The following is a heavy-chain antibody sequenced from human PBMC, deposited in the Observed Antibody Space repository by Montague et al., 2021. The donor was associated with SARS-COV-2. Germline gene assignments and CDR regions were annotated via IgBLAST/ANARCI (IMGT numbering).Heavy chain of an antibody. V-gene: IGHV4-59*01. J-gene: IGHJ5*02. CDR1: GGSISSYY. D-gene: IGHD3-10*01. CDR3: ARVPVLLGFGERGYWFDP. CDR2: IYCSGST. Sequence: SETLSLTCTVSGGSISSYYWSWIRQPPGKGLEWIGYIYCSGSTNYNPSLKSRVTISVDTSKNQFSLKLSSVTAADTAVYYCARVPVLLGFGERGYWFDPWGQGTLVTVSS.